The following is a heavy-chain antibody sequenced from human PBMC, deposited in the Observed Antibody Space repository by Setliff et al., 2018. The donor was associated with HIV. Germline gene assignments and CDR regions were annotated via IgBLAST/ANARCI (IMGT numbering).Heavy chain of an antibody. Sequence: ASVKVSCKAPGYTFNSYYMHWVRQAPGQGLEWMGIINPSGGSTSYAQKFQGRVTMTRDTSTSTVYMELSGLRSEDTAVYYCAKDMNRGGYSDSSPHDFWGQGTLVTVSS. V-gene: IGHV1-46*02. J-gene: IGHJ4*02. CDR2: INPSGGST. D-gene: IGHD3-22*01. CDR3: AKDMNRGGYSDSSPHDF. CDR1: GYTFNSYY.